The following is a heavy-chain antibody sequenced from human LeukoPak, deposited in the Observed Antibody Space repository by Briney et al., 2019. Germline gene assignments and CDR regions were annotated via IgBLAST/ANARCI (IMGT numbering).Heavy chain of an antibody. CDR3: ARGYRGLYPMYYFDY. V-gene: IGHV4-4*07. CDR1: GGSISSFY. Sequence: SETLSLTCAVSGGSISSFYWSWIRQPAGKGLEWIGRIYTTGSTNYNPSLKSRVSMSVDTSKNQFSLKLNSVTAADTAVYYCARGYRGLYPMYYFDYWGQGTLVTVSS. D-gene: IGHD2-15*01. J-gene: IGHJ4*02. CDR2: IYTTGST.